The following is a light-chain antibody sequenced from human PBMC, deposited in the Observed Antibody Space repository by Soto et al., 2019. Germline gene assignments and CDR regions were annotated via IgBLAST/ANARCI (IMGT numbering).Light chain of an antibody. J-gene: IGKJ4*01. CDR3: QQCDNLPPT. Sequence: DIQMTQSPPSLSASVGDRVTITCQASQDINNNLNWYQQTSGKAPKLLIYGAYNLETGVPSRFTGSQSGTYFTFTITSLQPEDVAIYFGQQCDNLPPTFGGGTKVEI. CDR2: GAY. V-gene: IGKV1-33*01. CDR1: QDINNN.